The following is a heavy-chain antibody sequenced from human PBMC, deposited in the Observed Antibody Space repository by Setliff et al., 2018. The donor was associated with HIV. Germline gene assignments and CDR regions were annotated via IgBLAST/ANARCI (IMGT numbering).Heavy chain of an antibody. J-gene: IGHJ3*02. Sequence: SETLSLTCTVSGGSISTSYWNWIRQPPGKGLEWIAYIYISGTTNYNPSLKSRVTISLDTSRNQFSLKLGFVTAADTAMYYCAREHCSGGSCNGFDIWGQGTMVTVSS. D-gene: IGHD2-15*01. CDR3: AREHCSGGSCNGFDI. V-gene: IGHV4-4*09. CDR1: GGSISTSY. CDR2: IYISGTT.